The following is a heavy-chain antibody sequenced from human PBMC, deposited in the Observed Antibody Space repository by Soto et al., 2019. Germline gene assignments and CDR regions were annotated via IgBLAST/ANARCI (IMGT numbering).Heavy chain of an antibody. CDR2: MWFDGSEK. V-gene: IGHV3-33*01. Sequence: GGSLRLSCAASGFTFSTHGMHWVRQAPGKGLEWVALMWFDGSEKYYGDSVKGRLTISRDNSKNTLYLQMNSLSAEDTAVYYCARLYCSADSCYSVGAFDIRGQGTMVTVSS. J-gene: IGHJ3*02. CDR3: ARLYCSADSCYSVGAFDI. D-gene: IGHD2-15*01. CDR1: GFTFSTHG.